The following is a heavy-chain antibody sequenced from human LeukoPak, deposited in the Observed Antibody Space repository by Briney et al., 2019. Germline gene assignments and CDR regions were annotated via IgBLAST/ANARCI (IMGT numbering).Heavy chain of an antibody. CDR3: VRSSGNYLGP. V-gene: IGHV4-59*11. Sequence: PSETLSLTCTVFGGSISGHYWSWIRQPPGKGLEWIAEIHYSGSTKYNPFLKSRVTISVDTSKNQFSLKLSSVTAADTAVYYCVRSSGNYLGPWGQGTLVTVSS. D-gene: IGHD1-26*01. J-gene: IGHJ5*02. CDR2: IHYSGST. CDR1: GGSISGHY.